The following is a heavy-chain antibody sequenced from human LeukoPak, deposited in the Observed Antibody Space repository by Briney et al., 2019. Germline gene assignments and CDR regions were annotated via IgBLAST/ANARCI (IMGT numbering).Heavy chain of an antibody. CDR3: ARGEQQWLDLPICSY. CDR2: INHSGST. V-gene: IGHV4-34*01. Sequence: SETLSLTCAVYGGSFSGYYWSWIRQPPGKGLECIGEINHSGSTNYNPSLKSRVTISVDTSTNQSSLKLSSVTAADTAVYYCARGEQQWLDLPICSYWGQGTLVTVSS. CDR1: GGSFSGYY. D-gene: IGHD6-19*01. J-gene: IGHJ4*02.